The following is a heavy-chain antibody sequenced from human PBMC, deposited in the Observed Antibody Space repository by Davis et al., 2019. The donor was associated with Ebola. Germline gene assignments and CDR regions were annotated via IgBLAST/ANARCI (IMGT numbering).Heavy chain of an antibody. Sequence: SETLSLTCTVSGGSISSYYWSWIRQPPGKGLEWIGYIYYSGSTNYNPSLKSRVTISVDTSKNQFSLKLSSVTAADTAVYYCARTTKVGYYHYGMDVWGQGTTVTVSS. V-gene: IGHV4-59*12. CDR3: ARTTKVGYYHYGMDV. J-gene: IGHJ6*02. D-gene: IGHD1-1*01. CDR1: GGSISSYY. CDR2: IYYSGST.